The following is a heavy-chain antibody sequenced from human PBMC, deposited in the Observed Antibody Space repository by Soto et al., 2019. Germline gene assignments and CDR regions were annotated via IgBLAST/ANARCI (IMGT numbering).Heavy chain of an antibody. CDR2: ISYVGSNK. J-gene: IGHJ5*02. D-gene: IGHD2-21*01. CDR3: SRGIKGGLDA. CDR1: GFVSNDYD. V-gene: IGHV3-30*03. Sequence: QVQLAETGGGVVQPGRSLRLSCATSGFVSNDYDIHWVRQAPGKGLAWLASISYVGSNKYYADSVKGRFTISRDNSKNTLSLQINSLGTDDTAVYYCSRGIKGGLDAWGPGTLVTVSS.